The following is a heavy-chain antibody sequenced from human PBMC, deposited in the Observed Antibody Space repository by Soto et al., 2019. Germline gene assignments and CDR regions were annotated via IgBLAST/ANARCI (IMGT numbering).Heavy chain of an antibody. J-gene: IGHJ6*03. CDR2: IRSKAYGGTT. V-gene: IGHV3-49*03. Sequence: EVQLVESGGGLVQPGRSLRLSCTASGFTFGDYAMSWFRQAPGKGLEWVGFIRSKAYGGTTEYAASVKGRFTISRDDSKSIAYLQMNSLKTEDTAVYYCTRLQKRTDYYYYMDVWGKGTTVTVSS. CDR3: TRLQKRTDYYYYMDV. CDR1: GFTFGDYA.